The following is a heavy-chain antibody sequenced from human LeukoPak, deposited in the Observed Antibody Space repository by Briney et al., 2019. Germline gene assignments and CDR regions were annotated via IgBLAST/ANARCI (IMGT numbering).Heavy chain of an antibody. CDR1: GGSFSGYY. J-gene: IGHJ4*02. D-gene: IGHD3-22*01. CDR2: IYYSGST. CDR3: ARAHITMIFDY. Sequence: SETLSLTCAVYGGSFSGYYWSWIRQPPGKGLEWIGYIYYSGSTNYNPSLKSRVTISVDTSKNQFSLKLSSVTAADTAVYYCARAHITMIFDYWGQGTLVTVSS. V-gene: IGHV4-59*01.